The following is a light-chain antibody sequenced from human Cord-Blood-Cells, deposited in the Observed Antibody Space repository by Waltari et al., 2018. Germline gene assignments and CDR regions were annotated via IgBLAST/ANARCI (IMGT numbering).Light chain of an antibody. CDR1: QSVSSY. CDR2: DAS. Sequence: EIVLTQSPATLSLSPGERATLSCRASQSVSSYLAWYQQKPGQAPRLHIYDASNRATGIPARFSGSGSGTDFTLTISSLEPEDFAVYYCQQRSNGPITFGQGTRLEIK. V-gene: IGKV3-11*01. J-gene: IGKJ5*01. CDR3: QQRSNGPIT.